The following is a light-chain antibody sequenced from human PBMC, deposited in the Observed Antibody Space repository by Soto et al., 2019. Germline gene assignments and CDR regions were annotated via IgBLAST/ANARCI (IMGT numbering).Light chain of an antibody. CDR2: WPS. V-gene: IGKV4-1*01. CDR3: QQYNNWPPLT. J-gene: IGKJ4*01. Sequence: DIVMTQSPDSLAVSLGERATINCKSSQSILHSANNKNYLAWYQQKPGQPPKLLVSWPSSRQSGAPDRFEGSGAGTAFTLTIDSLQAEDVAVYYCQQYNNWPPLTFGGGTKVEIK. CDR1: QSILHSANNKNY.